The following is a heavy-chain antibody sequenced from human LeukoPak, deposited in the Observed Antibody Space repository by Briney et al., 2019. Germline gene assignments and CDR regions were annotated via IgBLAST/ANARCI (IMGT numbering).Heavy chain of an antibody. CDR1: GFTFSSYA. J-gene: IGHJ4*02. D-gene: IGHD3-3*01. CDR2: ISYDGSNK. V-gene: IGHV3-30-3*01. Sequence: GGSLRLSCAASGFTFSSYAMHWVRQAPGKGLEWVAVISYDGSNKYYADSVKGRFTISRDNSKNTLYLQMNSLRAEDTAVYYCARDGAFGVVIIHYYFDYWGQGTLVTVSS. CDR3: ARDGAFGVVIIHYYFDY.